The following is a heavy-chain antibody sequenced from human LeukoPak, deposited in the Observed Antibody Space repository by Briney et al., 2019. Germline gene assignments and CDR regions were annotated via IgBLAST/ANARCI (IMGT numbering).Heavy chain of an antibody. V-gene: IGHV3-7*01. CDR2: IGRDGSER. CDR1: GFLFSSYS. Sequence: GGSLRLSCIASGFLFSSYSMTWVRQAPGKGLEWLANIGRDGSERLYVDSVKGRFTISRDNAKNSLYLQMNSLGDEDTAVYYCAAPKQNGNSGSRWYHDLWGRGTMVTVSS. J-gene: IGHJ2*01. CDR3: AAPKQNGNSGSRWYHDL. D-gene: IGHD4-23*01.